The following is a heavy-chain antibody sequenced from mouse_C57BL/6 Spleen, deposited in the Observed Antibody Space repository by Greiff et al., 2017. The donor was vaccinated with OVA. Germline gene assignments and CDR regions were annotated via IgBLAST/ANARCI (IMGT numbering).Heavy chain of an antibody. CDR3: ARAIGYGSSPYFDD. V-gene: IGHV1-52*01. CDR2: IDPSDSET. J-gene: IGHJ2*01. CDR1: GYTFTSYW. Sequence: QVQLQQPGAELVRPGSSVKLSCKASGYTFTSYWMHWVKQRPIQGLEWIGNIDPSDSETHYNQKFKDKATLTVDKSSSTAYMQRRGLTSVGSAVYDCARAIGYGSSPYFDDWGQGTTHTVS. D-gene: IGHD1-1*01.